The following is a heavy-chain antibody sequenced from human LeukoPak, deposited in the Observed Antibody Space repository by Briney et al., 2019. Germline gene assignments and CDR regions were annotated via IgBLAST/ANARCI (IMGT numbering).Heavy chain of an antibody. Sequence: PSETLSLTCTVSGGSISSYYWSWIRQPPGKGLEWIGYIYYSGSTNYNPSLKSRVTISVDTSKNQFSLKLSSVTAADTAVYYCARENGQRRGEYGGSGVFDYWGQGTLVTVSS. CDR3: ARENGQRRGEYGGSGVFDY. D-gene: IGHD4-23*01. CDR2: IYYSGST. CDR1: GGSISSYY. V-gene: IGHV4-59*01. J-gene: IGHJ4*02.